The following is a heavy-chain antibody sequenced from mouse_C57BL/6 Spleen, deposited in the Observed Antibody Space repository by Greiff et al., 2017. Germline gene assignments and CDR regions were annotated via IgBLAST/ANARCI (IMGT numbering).Heavy chain of an antibody. CDR1: GFTFSDYG. CDR3: ARNYGRVYYYAMYY. Sequence: EVQLVESGGGLVKPGGSLKLSCAASGFTFSDYGMHWVRQAPEKGLEWVAYISSGSSTIYYADTVKGRFTISRDNAKNTLFLQMTSLRSEDTAMYYCARNYGRVYYYAMYYWGQGISVTVSS. CDR2: ISSGSSTI. D-gene: IGHD1-1*01. J-gene: IGHJ4*01. V-gene: IGHV5-17*01.